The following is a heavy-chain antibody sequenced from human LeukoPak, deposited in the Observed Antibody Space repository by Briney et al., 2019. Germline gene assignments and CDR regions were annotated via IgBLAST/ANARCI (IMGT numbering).Heavy chain of an antibody. CDR2: ISWNSGSI. V-gene: IGHV3-9*01. D-gene: IGHD3-3*01. J-gene: IGHJ4*02. CDR1: GFTFDDYA. Sequence: PGRSLRLSCAASGFTFDDYAMHWVRQAPGKGLEWVSGISWNSGSIGYADSVKGRFTISRDNSKNTLYLQMNSLRAEDTAVYYCADVVRTGSTIGWGQGTLVTVSS. CDR3: ADVVRTGSTIG.